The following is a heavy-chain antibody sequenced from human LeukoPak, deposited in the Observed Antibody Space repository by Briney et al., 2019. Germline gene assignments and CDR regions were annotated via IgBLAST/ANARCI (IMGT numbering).Heavy chain of an antibody. CDR2: ISYDGSNK. Sequence: PGGSLRLSCAASGFTFSSYGMHWVRQAPGKGLEWVAVISYDGSNKYYADSVKGRFTIPRDNSKNTLYLQMNSLRAEDTAVYYCAKDRGYYDSSGLDYWGQGTLVTVSS. V-gene: IGHV3-30*18. D-gene: IGHD3-22*01. J-gene: IGHJ4*02. CDR1: GFTFSSYG. CDR3: AKDRGYYDSSGLDY.